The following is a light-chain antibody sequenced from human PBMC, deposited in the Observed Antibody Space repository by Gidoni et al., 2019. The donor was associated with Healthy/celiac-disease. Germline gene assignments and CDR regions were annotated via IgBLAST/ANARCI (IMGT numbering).Light chain of an antibody. Sequence: DIHMTQSPSSLSASVGDRVTITCRASQSSSSYLNWDQQKPGKAPKLRISAASGLQSGVTSRVSGSGSGTDFTLTIRSLQPEDFETYYCEQSYRTSTCGQXTKVEIK. CDR3: EQSYRTST. CDR2: AAS. J-gene: IGKJ1*01. CDR1: QSSSSY. V-gene: IGKV1-39*01.